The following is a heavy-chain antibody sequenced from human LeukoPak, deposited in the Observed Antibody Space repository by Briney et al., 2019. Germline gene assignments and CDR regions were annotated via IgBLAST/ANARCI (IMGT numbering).Heavy chain of an antibody. CDR3: ARHGDIAVERHFDY. V-gene: IGHV4-30-4*08. Sequence: SQTLSLTCTVSGGSISSGDYYWSWIRQPPGKGLEWIGYIYYSGSTSYNPSLKSRVTILVDTSKNQFSLKLSSMTAADTAVYYCARHGDIAVERHFDYWGQGTLVTVSS. CDR2: IYYSGST. D-gene: IGHD6-19*01. J-gene: IGHJ4*02. CDR1: GGSISSGDYY.